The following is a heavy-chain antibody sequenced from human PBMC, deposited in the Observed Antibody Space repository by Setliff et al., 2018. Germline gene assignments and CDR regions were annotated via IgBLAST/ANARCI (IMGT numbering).Heavy chain of an antibody. D-gene: IGHD1-1*01. Sequence: SETLSLTCSVSGASISSGNDFWNWIRQPAGKGLEWIGNIYTNGGTDYSPSLRSRVTISLGTSTNQFSLQLTSVTAADTAIYYCARSDDNFQYPDYWGQGTLVTVSS. CDR3: ARSDDNFQYPDY. CDR2: IYTNGGT. CDR1: GASISSGNDF. J-gene: IGHJ4*01. V-gene: IGHV4-61*09.